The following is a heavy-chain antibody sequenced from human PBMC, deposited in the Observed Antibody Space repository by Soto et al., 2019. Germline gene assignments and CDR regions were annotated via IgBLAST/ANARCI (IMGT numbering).Heavy chain of an antibody. J-gene: IGHJ4*02. CDR1: GFTFSSYG. CDR2: IWYDGSNK. D-gene: IGHD6-13*01. V-gene: IGHV3-33*01. Sequence: PWGSLRLSCAASGFTFSSYGIHFFRQSPGKGLEWVAVIWYDGSNKYYADSVKGRFTISRDNSKNTLYLQMNSLRAEDTAVYYCARVPHYSSSWTFDYWGQGTLVTVSS. CDR3: ARVPHYSSSWTFDY.